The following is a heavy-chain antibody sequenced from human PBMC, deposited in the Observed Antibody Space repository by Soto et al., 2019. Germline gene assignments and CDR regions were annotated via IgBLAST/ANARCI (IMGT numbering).Heavy chain of an antibody. Sequence: SETLSIPFAVSGDSVSSNSAAWNWIRQSPSRGLEWLGRTYYRSKWYNDYAVSVKSRITINPDTSKNQFSLQLNSVTPEDTAVYYCAREGRQQREFDPWGQGTLVTVSS. J-gene: IGHJ5*02. CDR3: AREGRQQREFDP. V-gene: IGHV6-1*01. CDR1: GDSVSSNSAA. CDR2: TYYRSKWYN. D-gene: IGHD6-13*01.